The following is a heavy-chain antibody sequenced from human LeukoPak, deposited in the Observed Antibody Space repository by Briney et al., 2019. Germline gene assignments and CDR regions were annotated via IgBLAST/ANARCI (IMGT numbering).Heavy chain of an antibody. CDR3: ACPERAVGSLYYAMDV. J-gene: IGHJ6*02. Sequence: RASVKVSCKASGNTFTGYYMHWVRQAPGQGLEWMGWINPNGGGTNYAQKFHDRVTMTRDTATSTGYMELSRLKSDDTAVYYRACPERAVGSLYYAMDVWGQGTTVTVSS. CDR1: GNTFTGYY. V-gene: IGHV1-2*02. CDR2: INPNGGGT. D-gene: IGHD1-26*01.